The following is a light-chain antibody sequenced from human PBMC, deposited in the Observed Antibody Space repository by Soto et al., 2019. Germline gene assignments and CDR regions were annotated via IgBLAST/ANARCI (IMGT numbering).Light chain of an antibody. V-gene: IGKV1-17*01. Sequence: DIQMTQSPSSLSASAGDRVTITCRASQDVRDDLGWYQQTPGKAPERLIYEASTLHRGVPSRFSGSGSGTEFTLTISSLQPEDFATYYCLQYSSYPWTFGQGTNVEIK. CDR1: QDVRDD. CDR3: LQYSSYPWT. J-gene: IGKJ1*01. CDR2: EAS.